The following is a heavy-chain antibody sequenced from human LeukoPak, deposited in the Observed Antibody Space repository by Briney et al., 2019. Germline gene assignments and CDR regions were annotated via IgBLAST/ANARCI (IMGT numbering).Heavy chain of an antibody. CDR2: ISGSGGST. CDR3: AQIAAALYFDY. CDR1: GFTFSTYW. J-gene: IGHJ4*02. D-gene: IGHD6-13*01. V-gene: IGHV3-23*01. Sequence: GGSLRLSCAASGFTFSTYWMHWVRQALGKGLEWVSAISGSGGSTYYADSVKGRFTISRDNSKNTLYLQMNSLRAEDTAVYYCAQIAAALYFDYWGQGTLVTVSS.